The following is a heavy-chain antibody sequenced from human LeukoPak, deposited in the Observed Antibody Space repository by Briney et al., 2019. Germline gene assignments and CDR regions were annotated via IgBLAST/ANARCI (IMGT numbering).Heavy chain of an antibody. D-gene: IGHD2-21*02. Sequence: PSETLSLTCTVSGGSISSSSYYWGWIRQPPGKGLEWIGSIYYSGSTYYNPSLKSRVTISVDTSKNQFSLKLSSVTAADTAVYYCARHGPTRKPRMWVTGDSFDYWGQGTLVTVSS. CDR2: IYYSGST. J-gene: IGHJ4*02. CDR3: ARHGPTRKPRMWVTGDSFDY. CDR1: GGSISSSSYY. V-gene: IGHV4-39*01.